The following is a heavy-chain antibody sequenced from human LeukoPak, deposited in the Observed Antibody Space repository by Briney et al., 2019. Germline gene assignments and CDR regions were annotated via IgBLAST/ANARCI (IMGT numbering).Heavy chain of an antibody. D-gene: IGHD3-22*01. V-gene: IGHV1-2*02. CDR1: GYTFSDYY. Sequence: ASVKVSYKASGYTFSDYYIHWVRQAPGQGLEWMGWINPNSGGTNYAQNFQGRVTMTRDTSIITAYMELSSLRSDDTAVYFCARGSYDSSDYEYFQHWGQGTLVTVSS. CDR2: INPNSGGT. J-gene: IGHJ1*01. CDR3: ARGSYDSSDYEYFQH.